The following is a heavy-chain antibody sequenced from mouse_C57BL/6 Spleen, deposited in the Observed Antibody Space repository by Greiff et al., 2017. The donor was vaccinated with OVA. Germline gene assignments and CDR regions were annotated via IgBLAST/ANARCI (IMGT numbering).Heavy chain of an antibody. CDR1: GYTFTSYG. D-gene: IGHD2-1*01. J-gene: IGHJ2*01. CDR2: IYPRSGNT. CDR3: ARGEGNFSFDY. Sequence: VMLVESGAELARPGASVKLSCKASGYTFTSYGISWVKQRTGQGLEWIGEIYPRSGNTYYNEKFKGKATLTADKSSSTAYMELRSLTSEDSAVYFCARGEGNFSFDYWGQGTTLTVSS. V-gene: IGHV1-81*01.